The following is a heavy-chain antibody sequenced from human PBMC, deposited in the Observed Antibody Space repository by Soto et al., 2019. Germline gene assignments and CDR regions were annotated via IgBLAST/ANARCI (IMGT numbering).Heavy chain of an antibody. CDR3: ARDVKGFYGVPEYFDY. V-gene: IGHV4-4*07. J-gene: IGHJ4*02. CDR2: IYTSGST. D-gene: IGHD3-10*01. Sequence: PSETLSLTCTVSGGSISSYYWSWIRQPAGKGLEWIGRIYTSGSTNYNPSLKSRVTMSVDTSKNQFSLKLRSVTAADTAVYYCARDVKGFYGVPEYFDYWGQGTMVTVSS. CDR1: GGSISSYY.